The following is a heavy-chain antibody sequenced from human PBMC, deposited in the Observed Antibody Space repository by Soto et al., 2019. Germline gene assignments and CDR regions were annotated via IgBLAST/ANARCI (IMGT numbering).Heavy chain of an antibody. CDR2: IYYSGST. CDR1: GGSISSGGYY. D-gene: IGHD3-10*01. CDR3: ARERGQVEVRGGKYIDY. J-gene: IGHJ4*02. Sequence: QVQLQESGPGLVKPSQTLSLTCTVSGGSISSGGYYWSWIRQHPGKGLEWIGYIYYSGSTYYNPSLKGRVTISVDTSKNQFSRKRSSVTAADTAVYYCARERGQVEVRGGKYIDYWGQGTLVTVSS. V-gene: IGHV4-31*03.